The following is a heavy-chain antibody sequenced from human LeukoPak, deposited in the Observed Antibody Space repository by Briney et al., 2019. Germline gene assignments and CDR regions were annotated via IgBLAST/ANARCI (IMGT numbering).Heavy chain of an antibody. D-gene: IGHD4-17*01. J-gene: IGHJ4*02. CDR3: ARFLIGDYFD. V-gene: IGHV1-18*04. CDR2: ISAYNGNT. CDR1: GYTFTSYY. Sequence: ASVKVSCKASGYTFTSYYMHWVRQAPGQGLEWMGWISAYNGNTNYAQKLQGRVTMTTDTSTSTAYMELRSLRSDDTAVYYCARFLIGDYFDWGQGTLVTVSS.